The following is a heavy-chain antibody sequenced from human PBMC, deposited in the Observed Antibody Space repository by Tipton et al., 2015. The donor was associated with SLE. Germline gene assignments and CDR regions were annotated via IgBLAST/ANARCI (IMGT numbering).Heavy chain of an antibody. CDR1: GFTFSSYW. D-gene: IGHD2-2*02. V-gene: IGHV3-7*01. J-gene: IGHJ6*03. Sequence: SLRLSCAASGFTFSSYWMSWVRQAPGKGLEWVANIKQDGSEKYYVDSVKGRFTISRDNAKNSLYLQMNSLRAEDTAVYYCARDYPFVVVPAAIGGYMYVWGKGTTLPVSS. CDR2: IKQDGSEK. CDR3: ARDYPFVVVPAAIGGYMYV.